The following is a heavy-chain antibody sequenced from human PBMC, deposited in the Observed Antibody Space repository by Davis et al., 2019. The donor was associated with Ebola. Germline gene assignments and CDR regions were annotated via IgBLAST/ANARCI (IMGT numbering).Heavy chain of an antibody. CDR3: ASLRRTITGMDDGFDI. V-gene: IGHV5-51*01. J-gene: IGHJ3*02. D-gene: IGHD2-8*02. CDR1: GNSFTSHW. CDR2: IYTGDSDT. Sequence: GESLKISCTDSGNSFTSHWIGWVRQMPGKGLDWMGIIYTGDSDTRYSPSFRGQVTISADKSMKTAFLQWSGLKASDSGMYYCASLRRTITGMDDGFDIWGQGTMVTVSS.